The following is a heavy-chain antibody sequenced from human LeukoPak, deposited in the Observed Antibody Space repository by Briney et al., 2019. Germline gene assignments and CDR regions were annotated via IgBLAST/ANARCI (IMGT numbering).Heavy chain of an antibody. CDR1: GFTFSNTW. CDR3: AKDVSSSWYYFDY. D-gene: IGHD6-13*01. CDR2: ITSDGSST. V-gene: IGHV3-74*03. J-gene: IGHJ4*02. Sequence: GGSLRLSCAASGFTFSNTWMHWVRQPPGKGLVWVARITSDGSSTTYAESVKGRFTISRDNAKNSLYLQMNSLRAEDTALYYCAKDVSSSWYYFDYWGQGTLVTVSS.